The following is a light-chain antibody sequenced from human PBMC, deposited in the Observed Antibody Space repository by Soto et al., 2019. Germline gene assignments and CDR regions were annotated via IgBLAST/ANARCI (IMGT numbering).Light chain of an antibody. V-gene: IGLV2-8*01. Sequence: QSALTQPPSASGSPGQSVTISCSGTSSDVGANNYVSWYQQHPGKAPKLMMYEVTKRPSGVPDRFSGSKSGNTASLTVSGLQADDEADYYCSTFGGSKVFGGGTKLTVL. J-gene: IGLJ2*01. CDR2: EVT. CDR1: SSDVGANNY. CDR3: STFGGSKV.